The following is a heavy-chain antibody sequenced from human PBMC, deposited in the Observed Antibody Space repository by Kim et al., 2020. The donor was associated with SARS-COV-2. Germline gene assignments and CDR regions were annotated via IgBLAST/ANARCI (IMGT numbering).Heavy chain of an antibody. J-gene: IGHJ4*02. Sequence: GGSLRLSCAASGFTFSSYGMHWVRQAPGKGLEWVAVISYDGSNKYYADSVKCRFTISRDNSKNTLYLQMNSLRAEDTAVYYCAKDRAAARPGGYFDYWGQGTLVTVSS. V-gene: IGHV3-30*18. CDR1: GFTFSSYG. D-gene: IGHD6-6*01. CDR3: AKDRAAARPGGYFDY. CDR2: ISYDGSNK.